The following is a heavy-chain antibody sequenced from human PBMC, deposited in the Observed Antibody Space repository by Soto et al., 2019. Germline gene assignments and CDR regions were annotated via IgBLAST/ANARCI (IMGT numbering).Heavy chain of an antibody. CDR1: GYNFTNYW. V-gene: IGHV5-51*01. J-gene: IGHJ4*02. CDR2: IYPDDSET. D-gene: IGHD3-10*01. Sequence: EVQLVPSGAEVKKSGESLKISCKGSGYNFTNYWIGWVRQMPGKGLEWMGIIYPDDSETRYSPSFQGQVTISVDKSISTAYLQWDSLKASDTAMYFCARHRASLVRGIRTSYPIDYWGQGTLVTVSS. CDR3: ARHRASLVRGIRTSYPIDY.